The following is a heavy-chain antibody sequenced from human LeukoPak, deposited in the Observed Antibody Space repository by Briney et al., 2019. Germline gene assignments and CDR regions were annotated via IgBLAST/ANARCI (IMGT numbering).Heavy chain of an antibody. J-gene: IGHJ6*02. D-gene: IGHD3-16*01. CDR2: ISGSGGST. Sequence: PGGSLRLSCAASGFTFSSYAMSWVRQAPGKGLEWVSAISGSGGSTYYADSVKGRFTISRDNSKNTLYLQMNSLRAEDTAVYYCAKGIYDSYYYYGMDVWGQGTTVTVSS. V-gene: IGHV3-23*01. CDR1: GFTFSSYA. CDR3: AKGIYDSYYYYGMDV.